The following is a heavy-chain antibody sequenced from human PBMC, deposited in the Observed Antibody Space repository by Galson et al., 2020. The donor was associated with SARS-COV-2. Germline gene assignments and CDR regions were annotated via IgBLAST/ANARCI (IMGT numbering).Heavy chain of an antibody. CDR3: ARPYYDFWSGYLYYFDY. J-gene: IGHJ4*02. V-gene: IGHV1-8*01. CDR1: GYTFTSYD. Sequence: ASVKVSCKASGYTFTSYDIHWVRQATGQGLEWMGWMNPNSGNTSYAQQFQGRVTMTRNTSISTAYMELSSLRSEDTAVYYCARPYYDFWSGYLYYFDYWGQGTLVTVSS. CDR2: MNPNSGNT. D-gene: IGHD3-3*01.